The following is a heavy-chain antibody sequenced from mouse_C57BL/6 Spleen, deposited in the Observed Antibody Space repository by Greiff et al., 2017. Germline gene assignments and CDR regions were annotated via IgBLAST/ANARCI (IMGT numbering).Heavy chain of an antibody. Sequence: VKLQESGAELVRPGASVTLSCKASGYTFTDYEMHWVKQTPVPGLEWIGAIDPETGGTAYNQKFKGKAILTADKSSSTAYMELRSLTSEDSAVYYCTRHYYGYDEDYARDYWGQGTSVTVSS. CDR3: TRHYYGYDEDYARDY. J-gene: IGHJ4*01. V-gene: IGHV1-15*01. D-gene: IGHD2-2*01. CDR1: GYTFTDYE. CDR2: IDPETGGT.